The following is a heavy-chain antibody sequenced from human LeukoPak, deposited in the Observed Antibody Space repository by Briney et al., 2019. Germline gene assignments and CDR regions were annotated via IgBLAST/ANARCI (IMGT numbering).Heavy chain of an antibody. CDR2: IYHSGST. D-gene: IGHD3-3*01. CDR1: GYSISSGYY. Sequence: PSETLSLTCTVSGYSISSGYYWGWIRQPPGKGLEWIGSIYHSGSTYYNPSLKSRVTISVDTSKNQFSLKLSSVTAADTAVYYCARDGKVLRFLEWLPNHYFDYWGQGTLVTVSS. J-gene: IGHJ4*02. V-gene: IGHV4-38-2*02. CDR3: ARDGKVLRFLEWLPNHYFDY.